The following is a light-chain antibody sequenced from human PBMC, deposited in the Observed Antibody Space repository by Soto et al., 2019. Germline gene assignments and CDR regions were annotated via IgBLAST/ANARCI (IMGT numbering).Light chain of an antibody. Sequence: LLAQCAAPLSLSPWARATLFCRASNSLXRYLAWYQQKPGHAPRIRXYDASNLATGIPARLSGSGSGTDFTLTISSLEPEDIAVYYCQQRSDLQWTFGQGTKVDIK. CDR1: NSLXRY. CDR2: DAS. CDR3: QQRSDLQWT. J-gene: IGKJ1*01. V-gene: IGKV3-11*01.